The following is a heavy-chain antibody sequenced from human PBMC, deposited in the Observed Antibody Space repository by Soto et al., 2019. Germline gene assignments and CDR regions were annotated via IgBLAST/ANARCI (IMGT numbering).Heavy chain of an antibody. J-gene: IGHJ6*02. D-gene: IGHD2-2*01. CDR3: ARLVVPAAIPSDYYGMDV. V-gene: IGHV3-21*01. CDR2: ISSSTNYI. CDR1: GFTFSSYS. Sequence: GSLRLSCAASGFTFSSYSMNWVRQAPGKGLEWVSFISSSTNYIYYADSVKGRFTISRDNAKNSLYLQMNSLRAEDTAVYYCARLVVPAAIPSDYYGMDVWGQGTTVTVSS.